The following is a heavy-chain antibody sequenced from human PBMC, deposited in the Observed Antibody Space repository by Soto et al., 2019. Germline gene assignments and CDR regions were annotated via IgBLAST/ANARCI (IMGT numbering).Heavy chain of an antibody. V-gene: IGHV4-59*01. D-gene: IGHD2-15*01. CDR1: GGSISSYY. CDR3: ARVRDCSGGTCYSWLFDP. CDR2: IYYSGST. J-gene: IGHJ5*02. Sequence: QVRLQESGPGLVKPSETLSLTCTVSGGSISSYYWSWTRQPPGKGLEWIGHIYYSGSTSYNSSLKSRVTISVDTSKSQLSLKLSSVTAADTAVYYCARVRDCSGGTCYSWLFDPWGQGTLVTVSS.